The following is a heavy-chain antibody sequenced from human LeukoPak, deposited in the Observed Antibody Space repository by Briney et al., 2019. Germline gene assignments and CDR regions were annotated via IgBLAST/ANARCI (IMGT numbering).Heavy chain of an antibody. D-gene: IGHD5-18*01. CDR3: ARDLRSGGVTYGQDS. Sequence: GASVKVSCKASGYTFSDYFIHWVRQAPGQGLEWMGWIIPKSGATNYAQKFRDRVTVTSDTSTAYVDLSRLTSDDTAVYNCARDLRSGGVTYGQDSWGQGTLVTVSS. CDR1: GYTFSDYF. CDR2: IIPKSGAT. V-gene: IGHV1-2*02. J-gene: IGHJ4*02.